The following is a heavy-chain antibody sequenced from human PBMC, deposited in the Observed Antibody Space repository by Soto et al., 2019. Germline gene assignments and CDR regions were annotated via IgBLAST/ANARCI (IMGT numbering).Heavy chain of an antibody. V-gene: IGHV1-69*12. CDR1: GGTFSSYA. D-gene: IGHD6-13*01. J-gene: IGHJ5*02. CDR2: IIPIFGTA. Sequence: QVQLVQSGAEVKKPGSSVKVSCKASGGTFSSYAISWVRQAPGQGLEWMGGIIPIFGTANYAQKFQGRVIPXIDXAHNVAKVQGRVTITADEATNXAYMELSSLRSEDTAVYYCARDGYSSSWYIGWFDPWGQGTLVTVSS. CDR3: ARDGYSSSWYIGWFDP.